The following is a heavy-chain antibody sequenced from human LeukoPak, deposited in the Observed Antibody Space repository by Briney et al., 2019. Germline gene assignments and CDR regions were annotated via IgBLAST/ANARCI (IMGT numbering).Heavy chain of an antibody. J-gene: IGHJ4*02. D-gene: IGHD6-6*01. V-gene: IGHV3-23*01. CDR3: AKDNVAAARQTFDY. CDR1: GFTFSSFA. CDR2: ISGSVGST. Sequence: PGGSLRLSCAASGFTFSSFAMSWVRQAPGKGPEWVSAISGSVGSTYCPDSVKGRFTISRDNSKNTLYLQMNSLRAEDTAVYYCAKDNVAAARQTFDYWGQGTLVTVSS.